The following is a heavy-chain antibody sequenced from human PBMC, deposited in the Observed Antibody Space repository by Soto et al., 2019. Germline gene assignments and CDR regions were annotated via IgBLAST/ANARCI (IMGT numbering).Heavy chain of an antibody. D-gene: IGHD2-15*01. CDR1: GVTFSAYG. J-gene: IGHJ4*02. V-gene: IGHV3-23*01. Sequence: PVGSLRISCGASGVTFSAYGRSWVRQARGKGLEWVSAISGSGGSTYYADSVKGRFTISRDNSKNTLYLQMNSLRAEDTAVYYCAKEGDIVVVVAAPPDYWGQGTLVTVSS. CDR2: ISGSGGST. CDR3: AKEGDIVVVVAAPPDY.